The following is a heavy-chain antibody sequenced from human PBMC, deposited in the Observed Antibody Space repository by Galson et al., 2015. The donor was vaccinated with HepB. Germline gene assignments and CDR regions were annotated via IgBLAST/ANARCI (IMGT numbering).Heavy chain of an antibody. CDR2: ISYDGSNK. CDR3: ARDSQIHSSSDY. CDR1: GFTFTSYG. J-gene: IGHJ4*02. Sequence: SLRLSCAASGFTFTSYGMHWVRQAPGKGLEWVAVISYDGSNKYYADSVKGRFTISRDNSKNTLYLQMNSLRAEDTAVYYCARDSQIHSSSDYWGQGTLVTVSS. D-gene: IGHD6-6*01. V-gene: IGHV3-30*03.